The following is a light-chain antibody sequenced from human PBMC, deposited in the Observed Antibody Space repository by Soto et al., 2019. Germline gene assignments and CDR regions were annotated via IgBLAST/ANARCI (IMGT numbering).Light chain of an antibody. CDR2: EGS. CDR3: CSYAGGNTLI. J-gene: IGLJ2*01. Sequence: QSVLTQPASVSGSPGQSITISCTGTSSYVGSYNLVSWYQQYPGKAPKLMIYEGSKRPSGVSNRFSGSTSGNTASLTISGLQAEDEADYYCCSYAGGNTLIFGGRTKLTVL. V-gene: IGLV2-23*01. CDR1: SSYVGSYNL.